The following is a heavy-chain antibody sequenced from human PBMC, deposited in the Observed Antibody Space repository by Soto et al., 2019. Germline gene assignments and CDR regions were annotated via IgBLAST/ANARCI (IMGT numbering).Heavy chain of an antibody. J-gene: IGHJ5*02. CDR2: IAYTATT. D-gene: IGHD6-13*01. V-gene: IGHV4-59*12. CDR1: GSSISDYC. CDR3: ARDPASGSSSWYQGGWFDP. Sequence: SETLSLTCTGSGSSISDYCWSWIRQTPGKGLEWVGSIAYTATTSYNPSLKSRVTVSVATSRNQSSLRLSSVTAADTAVYSGARDPASGSSSWYQGGWFDPGGQGTLATSPQ.